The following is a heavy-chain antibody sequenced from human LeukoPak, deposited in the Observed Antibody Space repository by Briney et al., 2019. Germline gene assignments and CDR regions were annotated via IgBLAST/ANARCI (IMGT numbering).Heavy chain of an antibody. Sequence: PSETLSLTCTVSGGPISSYFWSWIRQPAGKGLEWIGRIYTSGSTDYNPSLKSRVTMSVDTSKNQFSLKLNSVTAADTAVYYCARGPRNSDWYSIDYWGQGTLATVSS. D-gene: IGHD6-19*01. J-gene: IGHJ4*02. CDR2: IYTSGST. CDR3: ARGPRNSDWYSIDY. V-gene: IGHV4-4*07. CDR1: GGPISSYF.